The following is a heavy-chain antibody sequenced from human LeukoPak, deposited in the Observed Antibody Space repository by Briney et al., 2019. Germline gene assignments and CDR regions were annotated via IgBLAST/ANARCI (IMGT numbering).Heavy chain of an antibody. CDR1: GGSISSGGYY. Sequence: SQTLSLTCTVSGGSISSGGYYWSWIRQHPGKGLEWIGYIYYSGSTYYNPSLKSRVTISVGTSKNQFSLKLSSVTAADTAVYYCARGVGALTYYYYYYGMDVWGQGTTVTVSS. D-gene: IGHD3-9*01. CDR2: IYYSGST. V-gene: IGHV4-31*03. CDR3: ARGVGALTYYYYYYGMDV. J-gene: IGHJ6*02.